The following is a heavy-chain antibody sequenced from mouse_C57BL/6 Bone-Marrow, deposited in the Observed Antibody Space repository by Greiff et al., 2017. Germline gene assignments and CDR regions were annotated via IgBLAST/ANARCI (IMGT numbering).Heavy chain of an antibody. V-gene: IGHV1-15*01. CDR1: GYTFTDYE. Sequence: QVQLQQSGAELVRPGASVTLSCKASGYTFTDYEMHWVKQTPVHGLEWIGAIDPETGGTAYNQKFKGKAILTADKSSSTAYMELRSLTSEDSAVYYCTRDYGSSYWDYGGQGTTLTVSS. D-gene: IGHD1-1*01. CDR2: IDPETGGT. CDR3: TRDYGSSYWDY. J-gene: IGHJ2*01.